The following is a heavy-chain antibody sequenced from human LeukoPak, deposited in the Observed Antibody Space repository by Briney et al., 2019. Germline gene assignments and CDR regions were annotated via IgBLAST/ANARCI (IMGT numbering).Heavy chain of an antibody. CDR2: ISSSGSTI. J-gene: IGHJ4*02. V-gene: IGHV3-48*03. D-gene: IGHD2-21*01. CDR3: ARFAPSVVMDY. CDR1: GFTFSSYE. Sequence: GGSLRLSCAASGFTFSSYEMNWVRQAPGKGLEWVSYISSSGSTIYYADSVKGRFTISRDNAKNSLYLQMNSLRAEDTAVYYCARFAPSVVMDYSGQGTLVTVSS.